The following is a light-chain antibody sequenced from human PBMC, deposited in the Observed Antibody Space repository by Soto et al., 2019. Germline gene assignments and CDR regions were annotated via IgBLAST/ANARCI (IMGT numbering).Light chain of an antibody. Sequence: EIVLTQSPGTLSLSPGERATLSCRASQSVSSSYLAWYQQKPGQAPRLLIYGASSRATGIPDRFSGSGSGTDFTLTISRLEPEDFAVYYCQHYNNWIASFGGGTKVDIK. CDR3: QHYNNWIAS. CDR1: QSVSSSY. CDR2: GAS. V-gene: IGKV3-20*01. J-gene: IGKJ4*01.